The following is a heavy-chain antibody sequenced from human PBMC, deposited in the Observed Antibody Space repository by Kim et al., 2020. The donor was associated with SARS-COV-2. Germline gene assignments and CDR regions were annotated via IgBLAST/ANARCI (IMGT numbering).Heavy chain of an antibody. CDR2: ISSSSSYT. V-gene: IGHV3-11*03. D-gene: IGHD2-2*01. Sequence: GGSLRLSCAASGFTFSDYYMSWIRQAPGKGLEWVSYISSSSSYTKYADSVKGRFTISRDNAKNSMYLQMNSLRAEDKAVYYCARTIGNIVVVPAAKYYFDYWGQGTLVTVSS. CDR3: ARTIGNIVVVPAAKYYFDY. CDR1: GFTFSDYY. J-gene: IGHJ4*02.